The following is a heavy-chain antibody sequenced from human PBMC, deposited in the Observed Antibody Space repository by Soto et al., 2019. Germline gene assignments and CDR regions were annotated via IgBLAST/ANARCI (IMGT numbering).Heavy chain of an antibody. CDR2: IYSGGGST. CDR1: GFTFSSYG. Sequence: EVQLVESGGDLVQPGGSLRLSCVASGFTFSSYGMHWVRQAPGKGLEYVSSIYSGGGSTYYANSVKGRFTSSRDNSKNTLSLQMDSLRPEDTAVYYCARGDYYDRSGYPLWGQGTLVTVSS. J-gene: IGHJ4*02. D-gene: IGHD3-22*01. CDR3: ARGDYYDRSGYPL. V-gene: IGHV3-64*01.